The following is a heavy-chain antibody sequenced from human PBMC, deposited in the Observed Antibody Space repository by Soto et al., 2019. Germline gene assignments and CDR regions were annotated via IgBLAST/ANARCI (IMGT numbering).Heavy chain of an antibody. J-gene: IGHJ4*02. CDR1: GGTFSSYT. V-gene: IGHV1-69*02. CDR2: IIPILGIA. D-gene: IGHD2-15*01. Sequence: SVKVSCKASGGTFSSYTISWVRQAPGQGLEWMGRIIPILGIANYAQKFQGRVTITADKSTSTAYMELSSLRSEDTAVYYCASKGYCSGGSCYSGDYWGQGTLVTVSS. CDR3: ASKGYCSGGSCYSGDY.